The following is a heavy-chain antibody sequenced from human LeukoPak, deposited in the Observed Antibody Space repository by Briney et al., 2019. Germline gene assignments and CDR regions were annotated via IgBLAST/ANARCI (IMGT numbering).Heavy chain of an antibody. J-gene: IGHJ4*02. Sequence: GASVKVSCKASGYTFTSYGISWVRQAPGQGLEWMGWISAYNGNTNYAQKLQGRVTMATDTSTSTAYMELRSLRSDDTAVYYCAREPTYTSSWYATCDYWGQGIQVTVSS. CDR3: AREPTYTSSWYATCDY. D-gene: IGHD6-13*01. V-gene: IGHV1-18*01. CDR1: GYTFTSYG. CDR2: ISAYNGNT.